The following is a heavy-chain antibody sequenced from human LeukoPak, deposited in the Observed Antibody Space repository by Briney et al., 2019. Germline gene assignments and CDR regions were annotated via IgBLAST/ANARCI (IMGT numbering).Heavy chain of an antibody. CDR3: ARDIVVVVAATPLVRYYYGMDV. D-gene: IGHD2-15*01. CDR1: GFTFSSYG. V-gene: IGHV3-33*01. CDR2: IWYDGSNK. J-gene: IGHJ6*02. Sequence: GGSLRLSCAASGFTFSSYGMHWVRQAPGKALEWVAVIWYDGSNKYYADSVKGRFTISRDNSKNTLYLQMNSLRAEDTAVYYCARDIVVVVAATPLVRYYYGMDVWGQGTTVTVSS.